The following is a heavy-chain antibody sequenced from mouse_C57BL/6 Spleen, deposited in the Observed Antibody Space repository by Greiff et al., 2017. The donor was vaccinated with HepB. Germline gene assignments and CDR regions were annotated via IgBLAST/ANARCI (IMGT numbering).Heavy chain of an antibody. Sequence: EVQLQQSGPELVKPGASVKISCKASGYSFTGYYMNWVKQSPEKSLEWIGEINPSTGGTTYNQKFKAKATLTVDKSSSTAYMQRKSLTSEDSAVYYCARSKPYYGSSYYFDYWGQGTTLTVSS. CDR2: INPSTGGT. J-gene: IGHJ2*01. CDR1: GYSFTGYY. CDR3: ARSKPYYGSSYYFDY. D-gene: IGHD1-1*01. V-gene: IGHV1-42*01.